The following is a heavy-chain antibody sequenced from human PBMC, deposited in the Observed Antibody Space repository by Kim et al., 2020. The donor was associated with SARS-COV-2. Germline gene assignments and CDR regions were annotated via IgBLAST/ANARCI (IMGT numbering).Heavy chain of an antibody. D-gene: IGHD1-26*01. V-gene: IGHV4-4*09. J-gene: IGHJ5*02. Sequence: NYTPSLKSRVTIAGDTSKNPFSLKLTSVTAADTAVYYCANYGSRGWFDPWGQGTLVTVSS. CDR3: ANYGSRGWFDP.